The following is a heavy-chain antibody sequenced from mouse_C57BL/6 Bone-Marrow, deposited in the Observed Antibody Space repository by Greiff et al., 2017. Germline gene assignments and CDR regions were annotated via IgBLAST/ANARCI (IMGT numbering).Heavy chain of an antibody. CDR1: GYTFTSYW. CDR3: ARSYYYGSSSWCAY. D-gene: IGHD1-1*01. V-gene: IGHV1-72*01. Sequence: QVQLQQPGAELVKPGASVKLSCKASGYTFTSYWMHWVKQRPGRGLEWIGRIDPNSGGTKYNEKFKSKATLTVDKPSSTAYMQLSSLTSEVAAVYYCARSYYYGSSSWCAYWGQGTLVTVSA. J-gene: IGHJ3*01. CDR2: IDPNSGGT.